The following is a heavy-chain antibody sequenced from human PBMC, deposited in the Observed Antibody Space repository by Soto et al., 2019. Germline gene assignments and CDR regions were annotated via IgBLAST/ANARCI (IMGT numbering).Heavy chain of an antibody. Sequence: QSQTLSLTCAISGDSVSSNSAAWNWIRQSPSRGLEWLGRTYYRSKWYNDYAVSVKSRITINPDTSKNQFSLQLNSVTPEDTAVYYCAREGNNSQGLDVRGGFDYWGQGTLVTVSS. J-gene: IGHJ4*02. CDR3: AREGNNSQGLDVRGGFDY. D-gene: IGHD1-20*01. CDR2: TYYRSKWYN. V-gene: IGHV6-1*01. CDR1: GDSVSSNSAA.